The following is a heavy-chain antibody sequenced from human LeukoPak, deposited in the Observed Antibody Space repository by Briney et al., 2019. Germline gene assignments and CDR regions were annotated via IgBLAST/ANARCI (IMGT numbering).Heavy chain of an antibody. CDR1: GGSISSYY. CDR3: AGSMTTSRYWDY. J-gene: IGHJ4*02. CDR2: IYYSGST. D-gene: IGHD4-11*01. Sequence: SETLSLTCTVSGGSISSYYWSWIRQPPGKGLEWIGYIYYSGSTNYNPSLKSRVTISVDTSKNQFSLKLSSVTAADTAVYYCAGSMTTSRYWDYWGQGTLVTVSS. V-gene: IGHV4-59*01.